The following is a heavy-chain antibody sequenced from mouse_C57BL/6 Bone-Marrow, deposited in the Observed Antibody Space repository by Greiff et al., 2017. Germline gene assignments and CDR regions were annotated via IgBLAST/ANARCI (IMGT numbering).Heavy chain of an antibody. J-gene: IGHJ1*03. CDR3: TTYGWDFDV. V-gene: IGHV14-4*01. Sequence: VQLQQSGAELVRPGASVTLSCTASGFNIKDDYMHWVKQRPEQGLEWIGLIDPENGATEYASKFQGKATITADTSSNTAYLQLSSLTSEDTAVYYCTTYGWDFDVWGTGTTVTVSS. CDR1: GFNIKDDY. D-gene: IGHD1-1*02. CDR2: IDPENGAT.